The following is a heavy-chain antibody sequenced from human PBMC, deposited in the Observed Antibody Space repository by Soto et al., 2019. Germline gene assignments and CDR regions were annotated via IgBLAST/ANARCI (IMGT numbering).Heavy chain of an antibody. J-gene: IGHJ4*02. CDR1: GFTFDDYA. CDR2: ISWNSGSI. CDR3: AKGPRMARIDY. V-gene: IGHV3-9*01. Sequence: PGGSLRLSCAASGFTFDDYAMHWVRQAPGKGLEWVSGISWNSGSIGYADSVKGRFTISRDNAKNSLYLQMNSLRAEDTALYYCAKGPRMARIDYWGQGTLVTVSS.